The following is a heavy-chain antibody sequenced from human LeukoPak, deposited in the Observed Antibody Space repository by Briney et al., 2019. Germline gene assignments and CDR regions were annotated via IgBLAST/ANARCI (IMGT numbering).Heavy chain of an antibody. V-gene: IGHV1-2*02. CDR3: ASESYRNSFDY. D-gene: IGHD1-7*01. Sequence: ASVKVSCRASGYTFTGNYIHWVRQAPGHGLEWMGWINPNSGGTKSPQKFQGRVTMTRDTSISTAYMELSRLRSDDTAVYYCASESYRNSFDYWGQGTLVTVSS. CDR2: INPNSGGT. CDR1: GYTFTGNY. J-gene: IGHJ4*02.